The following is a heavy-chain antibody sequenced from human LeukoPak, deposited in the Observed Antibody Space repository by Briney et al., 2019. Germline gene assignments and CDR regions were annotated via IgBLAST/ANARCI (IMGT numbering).Heavy chain of an antibody. Sequence: PSETLSLTCAVYGGSFSGYYWSWIRQPPGKGLGWIGEINHSGSTNYNPSLKSRVTISVDTSKNQFSLKLSSVTAADTAVYYCARAKGDQYNWFDPWGQGTLVTVSS. V-gene: IGHV4-34*01. CDR1: GGSFSGYY. J-gene: IGHJ5*02. CDR3: ARAKGDQYNWFDP. D-gene: IGHD2-2*01. CDR2: INHSGST.